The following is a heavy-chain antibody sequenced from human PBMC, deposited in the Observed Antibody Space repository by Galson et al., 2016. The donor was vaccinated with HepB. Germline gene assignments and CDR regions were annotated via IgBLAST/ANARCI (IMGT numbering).Heavy chain of an antibody. CDR3: ARPYYDIRCYYLWYFDP. CDR2: FYDSGSI. V-gene: IGHV4-59*08. D-gene: IGHD3-22*01. Sequence: LRLSCAASGFTFSSYALSWVRQPPGKGLEWIGYFYDSGSISYNPSLKSRVTISVGTSENQFSLKLSSVTAADTAVYYCARPYYDIRCYYLWYFDPWGRGTLVTVSS. CDR1: GFTFSSYA. J-gene: IGHJ2*01.